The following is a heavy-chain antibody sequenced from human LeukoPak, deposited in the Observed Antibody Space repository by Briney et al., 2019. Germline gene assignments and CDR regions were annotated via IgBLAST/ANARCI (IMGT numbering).Heavy chain of an antibody. CDR3: AKVPRARYNWNLAFDY. V-gene: IGHV3-23*01. CDR1: GFTFSDYY. Sequence: GGSLRLSRAASGFTFSDYYMSWVRQAPGKGLEWVSAISGSGGSTYYADSVKGRFTIPRDNSKNTLYLQMNSLRAEDTAVYYCAKVPRARYNWNLAFDYWGQGTLVTVSS. D-gene: IGHD1-7*01. CDR2: ISGSGGST. J-gene: IGHJ4*02.